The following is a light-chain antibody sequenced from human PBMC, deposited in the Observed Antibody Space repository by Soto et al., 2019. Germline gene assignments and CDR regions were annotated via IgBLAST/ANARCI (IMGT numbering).Light chain of an antibody. V-gene: IGKV3D-20*02. CDR3: QQRNNWVT. CDR1: QSISGTY. Sequence: DTVLTQSPGTLSLTSGERATLSCRASQSISGTYLAWYQQKPGQSPRLLIYSASTRAPGIPDRFSGSGSGTDFTLTISRLEPEDSAVYFCQQRNNWVTFGGGTKVDIK. J-gene: IGKJ4*01. CDR2: SAS.